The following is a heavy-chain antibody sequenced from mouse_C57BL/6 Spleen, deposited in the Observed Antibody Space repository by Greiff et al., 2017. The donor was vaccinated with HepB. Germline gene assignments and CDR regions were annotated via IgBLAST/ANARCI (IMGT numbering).Heavy chain of an antibody. V-gene: IGHV5-4*01. CDR3: AREGYGGCFDY. J-gene: IGHJ2*01. CDR2: ISDGGSYT. Sequence: EVQVVESGGGLVKPGGSLKLSCAASGFTFSSYAMSWVRQTPEKRLEWVATISDGGSYTYYPDNVKGRFTISRDNAKNNLYLQMSHLKSEDTAMYYCAREGYGGCFDYWGQGTTLTVSS. CDR1: GFTFSSYA. D-gene: IGHD3-1*01.